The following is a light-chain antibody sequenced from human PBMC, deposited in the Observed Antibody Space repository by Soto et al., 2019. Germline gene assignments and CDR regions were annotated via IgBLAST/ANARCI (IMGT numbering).Light chain of an antibody. V-gene: IGKV1-39*01. J-gene: IGKJ5*01. CDR3: QHSFITPPG. CDR2: DIS. CDR1: QSISGY. Sequence: DIELTQSPTSLSASVGDRVTITCRASQSISGYLNWLRQKPAKAPELLIYDISNLQSGVPSRFSGSGSGTYFTLTISNLHPEDFATYYCQHSFITPPGFGQGTRLEIK.